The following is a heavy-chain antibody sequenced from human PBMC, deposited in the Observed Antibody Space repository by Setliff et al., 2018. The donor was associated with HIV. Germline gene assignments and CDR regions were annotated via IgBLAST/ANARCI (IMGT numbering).Heavy chain of an antibody. V-gene: IGHV4-31*03. CDR2: IFYSGST. CDR3: ARLGDSGYDFRGYFDY. CDR1: GGSISSGGLQ. J-gene: IGHJ4*02. Sequence: SETLSLTCTVSGGSISSGGLQWSWIRQHPGKGLEWIGYIFYSGSTYYNPSLNSRVTISVDTSRNQFSLKLTSVTAADTALYFCARLGDSGYDFRGYFDYWGQGKLVTVSS. D-gene: IGHD5-12*01.